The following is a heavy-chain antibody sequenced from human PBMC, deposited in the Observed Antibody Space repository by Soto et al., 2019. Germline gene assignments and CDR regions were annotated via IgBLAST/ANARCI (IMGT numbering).Heavy chain of an antibody. CDR1: GFTFSNAW. CDR3: TTDSSGYEGPFEY. Sequence: GGSLRLSCAASGFTFSNAWMSWVRQAPGKGLEWVGRIKSKTDSGTTDYAAPVKGRFTISRDDSKNTLYLQMNSLKTEDTAVYYCTTDSSGYEGPFEYWGQGALVTVSS. CDR2: IKSKTDSGTT. V-gene: IGHV3-15*01. J-gene: IGHJ4*02. D-gene: IGHD5-12*01.